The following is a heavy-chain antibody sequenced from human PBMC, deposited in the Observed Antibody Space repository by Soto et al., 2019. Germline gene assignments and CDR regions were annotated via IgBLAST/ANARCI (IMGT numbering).Heavy chain of an antibody. CDR1: GGSISSYY. J-gene: IGHJ5*02. D-gene: IGHD6-19*01. CDR3: VRVGSGWPYNWFDP. V-gene: IGHV4-59*01. CDR2: IYYSGST. Sequence: SETLSLTCTVSGGSISSYYWSWIRQPPGKGLEWIGYIYYSGSTNYNPSLKSRVTISVDTSKNQFSLKLSSVTAADTAVYYCVRVGSGWPYNWFDPWGQGTLVTVSS.